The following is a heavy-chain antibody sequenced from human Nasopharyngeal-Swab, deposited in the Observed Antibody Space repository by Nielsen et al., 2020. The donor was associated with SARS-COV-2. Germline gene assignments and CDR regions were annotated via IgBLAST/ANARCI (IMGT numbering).Heavy chain of an antibody. D-gene: IGHD1-26*01. Sequence: GESLKISCAASGFTFSSHWMHWVRQAPGKGLVWVSRINSDGTRINYADSVKGRFTISRDNAKSTLYVQMNSLRAEDTAIYYCARDPATVGSTSDGMDVWGQGTTVTVSS. CDR2: INSDGTRI. V-gene: IGHV3-74*01. J-gene: IGHJ6*02. CDR3: ARDPATVGSTSDGMDV. CDR1: GFTFSSHW.